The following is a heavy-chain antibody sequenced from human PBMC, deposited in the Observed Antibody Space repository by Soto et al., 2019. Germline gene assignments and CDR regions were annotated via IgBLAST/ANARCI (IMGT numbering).Heavy chain of an antibody. V-gene: IGHV2-5*02. CDR1: GFSVSTSGVG. CDR3: AHKGGRGAAMDV. Sequence: QITLKESGPTLVKPTQTLTLTCTFSGFSVSTSGVGVAWIRQPPGKALEWLALIYWDGDERYSPFLQSRVTITKDTSKNQVVLTMTNMDPVDTATYYCAHKGGRGAAMDVRGQGTTVTVSS. D-gene: IGHD2-15*01. J-gene: IGHJ6*02. CDR2: IYWDGDE.